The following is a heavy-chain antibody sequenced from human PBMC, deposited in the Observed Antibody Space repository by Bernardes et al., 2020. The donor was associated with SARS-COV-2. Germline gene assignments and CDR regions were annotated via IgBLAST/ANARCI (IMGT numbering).Heavy chain of an antibody. Sequence: SETLSLTCSVSGGAISNLYWSWIRQPAGKGLEWSGRIYINGRTDYNHSLWSRVTVSVDTSKNQISLKLTSVTAADTAVYYCATGDRELDHWGKGILVTVSA. D-gene: IGHD1-26*01. CDR3: ATGDRELDH. V-gene: IGHV4-4*07. CDR1: GGAISNLY. CDR2: IYINGRT. J-gene: IGHJ4*02.